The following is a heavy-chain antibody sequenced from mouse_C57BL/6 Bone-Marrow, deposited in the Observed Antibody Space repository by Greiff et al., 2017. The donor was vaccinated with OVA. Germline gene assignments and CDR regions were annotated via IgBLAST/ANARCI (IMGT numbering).Heavy chain of an antibody. J-gene: IGHJ3*01. CDR1: GYSFTDYN. D-gene: IGHD1-1*01. V-gene: IGHV1-39*01. CDR3: ARSDYYGSRAAWFAY. CDR2: INPNYGTT. Sequence: EVQLQQSGPELVKPGASVKISCKASGYSFTDYNMNWVKQSNGKSLEWIGVINPNYGTTSYNQKFKGKATLTVDQSSSTAYMQLNSLTSEDSAVYYCARSDYYGSRAAWFAYWGQGTLVTVSA.